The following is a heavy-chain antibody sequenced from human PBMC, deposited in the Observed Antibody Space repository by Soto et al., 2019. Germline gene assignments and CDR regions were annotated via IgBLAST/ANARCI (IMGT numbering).Heavy chain of an antibody. D-gene: IGHD2-2*01. V-gene: IGHV1-69*06. CDR3: ARGLDQPPVGLYFDT. CDR2: IIPAFGTA. J-gene: IGHJ4*02. CDR1: GGTFNSYL. Sequence: QVQLVQSGAEVKNPGSSVKVSCKTSGGTFNSYLIDWVRQAPGQGLEWMGGIIPAFGTAKYAQKFQGRVTSTADKYTTTAYMELRTLTSEDTAVYYCARGLDQPPVGLYFDTWGQGTLVTVSS.